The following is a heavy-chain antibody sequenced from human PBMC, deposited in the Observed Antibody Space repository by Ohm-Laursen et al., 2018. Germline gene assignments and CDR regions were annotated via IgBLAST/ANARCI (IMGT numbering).Heavy chain of an antibody. Sequence: SLRLSCAASGFTFSSYGMHWVRQAPGKGLEWVAVIWYDGSNKYYADSVKGRFTISRDNAKNSLYLQMNSLRAEGTAVYYCARDRDYYDSSGQYYYYYGMDVWGQGTTVTVSS. CDR3: ARDRDYYDSSGQYYYYYGMDV. CDR1: GFTFSSYG. CDR2: IWYDGSNK. D-gene: IGHD3-22*01. J-gene: IGHJ6*02. V-gene: IGHV3-33*01.